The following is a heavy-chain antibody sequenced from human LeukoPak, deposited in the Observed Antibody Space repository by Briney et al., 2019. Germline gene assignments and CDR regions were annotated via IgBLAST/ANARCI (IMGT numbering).Heavy chain of an antibody. V-gene: IGHV3-23*01. CDR2: ISGSGGST. J-gene: IGHJ5*02. CDR1: GFTFSNAL. D-gene: IGHD3-9*01. CDR3: AKMLRYFDWPYNWFDP. Sequence: QSGGSLRLSCAASGFTFSNALMSWVRQAPGKGLEWVSAISGSGGSTYYADSVKGRFTISRDNSKNTLYLQMNGLRAEDTAVYYCAKMLRYFDWPYNWFDPWGQGTLVTVSS.